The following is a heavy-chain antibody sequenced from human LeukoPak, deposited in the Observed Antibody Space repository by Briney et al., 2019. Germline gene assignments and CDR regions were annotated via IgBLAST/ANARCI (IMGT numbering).Heavy chain of an antibody. CDR1: GFNFASNW. J-gene: IGHJ4*02. D-gene: IGHD5/OR15-5a*01. CDR3: ARERLRPFDY. CDR2: INSGGSGT. Sequence: GGSLRLSCAASGFNFASNWMHWVRQTPGKGLMWVSRINSGGSGTSYADSVEGRFTISRDNAKNTLYLQMNSLRAEDTAVYYCARERLRPFDYWGQGTLVTVSS. V-gene: IGHV3-74*01.